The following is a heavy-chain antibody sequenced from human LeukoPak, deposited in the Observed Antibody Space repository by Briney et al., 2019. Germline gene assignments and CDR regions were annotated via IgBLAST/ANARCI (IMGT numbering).Heavy chain of an antibody. CDR3: ARDTSRIAVAGTGFDY. D-gene: IGHD6-19*01. V-gene: IGHV1-3*01. CDR2: INAGNGNT. CDR1: GYTFTSYA. J-gene: IGHJ4*02. Sequence: ASVKVSCKASGYTFTSYAMHWVRQAPGQRLEWMGWINAGNGNTKYSQKFQGRVTITRDTSASTAYMELSSLRSEDTAVYYCARDTSRIAVAGTGFDYWGQGTLVTVSS.